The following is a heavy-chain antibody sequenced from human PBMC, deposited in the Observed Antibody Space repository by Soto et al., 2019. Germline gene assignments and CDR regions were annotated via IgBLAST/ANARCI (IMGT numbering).Heavy chain of an antibody. CDR2: INSDGSST. Sequence: PGGSLRLSCAAXGFTFSSYWMHWVRQAPGKGLVWVSRINSDGSSTSYADSVKGRFTISRDNAKNTLYLQMNSLRAEDTAVYYCARDSTLLLWFGDLVYDAFDIWGQATMVTVSS. V-gene: IGHV3-74*01. CDR3: ARDSTLLLWFGDLVYDAFDI. D-gene: IGHD3-10*01. J-gene: IGHJ3*02. CDR1: GFTFSSYW.